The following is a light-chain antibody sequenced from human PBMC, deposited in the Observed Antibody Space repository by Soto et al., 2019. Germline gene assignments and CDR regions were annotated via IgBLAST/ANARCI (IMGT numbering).Light chain of an antibody. J-gene: IGKJ4*01. Sequence: DIQMTQSPSSLSASVGDRVTITCRASQEISNHLAWFQQKPGKPPKSLIYDASSLQSGVPSKFSGSGSGTDFTLTISSLQPKDFATYYCQQYHNYPVTFGGGTKVEIK. CDR1: QEISNH. V-gene: IGKV1-16*02. CDR2: DAS. CDR3: QQYHNYPVT.